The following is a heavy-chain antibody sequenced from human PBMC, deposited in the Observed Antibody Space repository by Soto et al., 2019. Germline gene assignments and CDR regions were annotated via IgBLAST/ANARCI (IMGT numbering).Heavy chain of an antibody. CDR1: GGSLSGYY. CDR3: ARVRGGSRGYYFDY. V-gene: IGHV4-34*01. CDR2: ISQNGST. J-gene: IGHJ4*02. D-gene: IGHD1-26*01. Sequence: PSESLSLTFAVYGGSLSGYYWSWIRQPPGEGGEWIGEISQNGSTNYDACLKSRVPISVHTSKNPFTLKLSSGTAADTAVYYCARVRGGSRGYYFDYRGQGTLVTVSS.